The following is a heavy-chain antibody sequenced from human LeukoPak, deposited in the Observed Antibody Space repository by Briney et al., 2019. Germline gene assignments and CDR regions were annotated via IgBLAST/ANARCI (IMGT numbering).Heavy chain of an antibody. CDR1: GGTFSSYT. CDR2: IIPILGIA. Sequence: GASVKVSCKASGGTFSSYTISWVRQAPGQGFEWMGRIIPILGIANYAQKFQGRVTITADKSTSTAYMELSSLRSEDTAVYYCARDMGNYYGMDVWGQGTTVTVSS. D-gene: IGHD3-10*01. V-gene: IGHV1-69*04. CDR3: ARDMGNYYGMDV. J-gene: IGHJ6*02.